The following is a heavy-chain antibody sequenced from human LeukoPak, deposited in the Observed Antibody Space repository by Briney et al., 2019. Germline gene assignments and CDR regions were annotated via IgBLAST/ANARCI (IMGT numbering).Heavy chain of an antibody. CDR2: IHRTGTS. V-gene: IGHV4-4*02. Sequence: PSEILSLTCAVSGDSISNSKWWSWVRQPPGKGLEWIGEIHRTGTSYYNPSLKGRLTLSVDQSKNQVSLKLISVTAADTALYYCASDLADTNSRHYLDPWGQGTLVTVSS. J-gene: IGHJ5*02. D-gene: IGHD2-8*01. CDR3: ASDLADTNSRHYLDP. CDR1: GDSISNSKW.